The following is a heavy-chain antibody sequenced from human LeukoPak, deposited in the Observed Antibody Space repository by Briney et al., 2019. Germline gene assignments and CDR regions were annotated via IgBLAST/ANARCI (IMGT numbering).Heavy chain of an antibody. Sequence: SETLSLTCTVSGGSVSSGSYYWSWIRQPPGKGLEWIGSIYYSGSTYYNPSLKSRVTISVDTSKNQFSLKLSSVTAADTAVYYCASPPWHYYDSGGYRFDYWGQGTLVTVSS. J-gene: IGHJ4*02. D-gene: IGHD3-22*01. CDR2: IYYSGST. V-gene: IGHV4-39*01. CDR1: GGSVSSGSYY. CDR3: ASPPWHYYDSGGYRFDY.